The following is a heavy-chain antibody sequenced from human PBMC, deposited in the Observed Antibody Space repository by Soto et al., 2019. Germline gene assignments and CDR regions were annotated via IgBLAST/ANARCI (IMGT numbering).Heavy chain of an antibody. CDR1: GFTFSSYA. D-gene: IGHD3-10*01. CDR2: ISGSSGST. J-gene: IGHJ5*02. CDR3: ATSPLWFGELLNWFDP. V-gene: IGHV3-23*01. Sequence: GGSLRLSCAASGFTFSSYAMSWVRQAPGKGLEWVSAISGSSGSTYYADSVKGRFTISRDNSKNTLYLQMNSLRAEDTAVYYCATSPLWFGELLNWFDPWGQGTLVTVSS.